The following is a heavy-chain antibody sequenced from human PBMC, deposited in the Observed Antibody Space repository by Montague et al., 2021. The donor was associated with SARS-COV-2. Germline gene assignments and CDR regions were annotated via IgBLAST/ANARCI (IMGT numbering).Heavy chain of an antibody. Sequence: SETLSLTCTVSGGSFKNYYWGWIRQPPGKGLEWIGYVHHDGSSGSANYNPSVWSRVTISVDTSKKQFSLHLSSVTPADTAVYFCARVFDNSGYALDYWGQGTQVTVSS. D-gene: IGHD5-12*01. J-gene: IGHJ4*02. V-gene: IGHV4-59*01. CDR2: VHHDGSSGSA. CDR3: ARVFDNSGYALDY. CDR1: GGSFKNYY.